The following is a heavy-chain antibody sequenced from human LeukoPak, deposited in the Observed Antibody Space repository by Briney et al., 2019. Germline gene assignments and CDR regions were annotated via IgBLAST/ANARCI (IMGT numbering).Heavy chain of an antibody. CDR1: GGSINSYY. J-gene: IGHJ4*02. Sequence: SETLSLTCTVSGGSINSYYWSWIRQPPGKGLEWIGYIYSSGSTNYNPSLEGRVTISVDTSKNQFSLKLRSVTAADTAVYYCARDGPHYFDYWGQGTLVTVSS. CDR3: ARDGPHYFDY. CDR2: IYSSGST. V-gene: IGHV4-4*08.